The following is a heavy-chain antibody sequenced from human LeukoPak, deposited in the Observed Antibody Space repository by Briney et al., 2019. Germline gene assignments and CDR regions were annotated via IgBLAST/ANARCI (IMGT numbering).Heavy chain of an antibody. CDR1: GGSFSGYY. Sequence: SETLSLTCAVYGGSFSGYYWSWIRQPPGKGLERIGEINHSGSTNYNPSLKSRVTISVDTSKNQFSLKLSSVTAADTAVYYCARGLVGARKNNWFDPWGQGTLVTVSS. CDR3: ARGLVGARKNNWFDP. D-gene: IGHD1-26*01. J-gene: IGHJ5*02. V-gene: IGHV4-34*01. CDR2: INHSGST.